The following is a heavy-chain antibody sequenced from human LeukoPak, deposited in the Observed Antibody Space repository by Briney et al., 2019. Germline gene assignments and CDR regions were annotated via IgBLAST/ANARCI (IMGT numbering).Heavy chain of an antibody. V-gene: IGHV3-23*01. CDR2: ISASGGST. J-gene: IGHJ4*02. CDR3: ATPHTGPGGGTNYPPHY. CDR1: GFTFSSYA. Sequence: GGSLRLSCAASGFTFSSYAMSWVRQAPGKGLEWVSRISASGGSTYYTDSVRGRYTISRDNSKNTLYLQMNSLRAEDTALYYCATPHTGPGGGTNYPPHYWGQGTLVTVSS. D-gene: IGHD3-10*01.